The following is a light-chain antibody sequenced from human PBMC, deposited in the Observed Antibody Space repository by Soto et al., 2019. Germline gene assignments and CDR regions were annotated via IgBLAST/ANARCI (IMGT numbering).Light chain of an antibody. Sequence: DIQMTQSPSSLSASVEDRVIITCRASQSISNHLNWYQQKPGKAPKLLIFAASSLQSGVPSRFSGSRSGPDFTLTSSSLQPEDFATYYCQQYNSYPWTFGQGTKVDIK. CDR3: QQYNSYPWT. CDR1: QSISNH. J-gene: IGKJ1*01. V-gene: IGKV1-39*01. CDR2: AAS.